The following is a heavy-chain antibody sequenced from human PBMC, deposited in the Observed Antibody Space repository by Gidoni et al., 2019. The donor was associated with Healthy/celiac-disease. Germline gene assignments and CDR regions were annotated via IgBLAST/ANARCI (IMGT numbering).Heavy chain of an antibody. CDR2: TYYRSKWYN. Sequence: QVQLQQSGPGLVKPSQTLSLTCAISGDRVSSNSPAWTWIRQSPSRGLEWLGRTYYRSKWYNEYAVSVKSRITINPDTSKNQFSLQLNSVTPEDTAVYYCAREGVVVVPAAVYYYYYYGMDVWGQGTTVTVSS. CDR3: AREGVVVVPAAVYYYYYYGMDV. J-gene: IGHJ6*02. D-gene: IGHD2-2*01. V-gene: IGHV6-1*01. CDR1: GDRVSSNSPA.